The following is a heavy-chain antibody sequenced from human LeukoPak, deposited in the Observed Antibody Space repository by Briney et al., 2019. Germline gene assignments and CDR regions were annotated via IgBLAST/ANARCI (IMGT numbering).Heavy chain of an antibody. CDR1: GGSISSSSYY. CDR2: IYYSGST. Sequence: SETLSLTCTVSGGSISSSSYYWGWIRQPPGKGLEWIGSIYYSGSTYYNPSLKSRVTISVDMSKNQFSLKLSSVTAADTAVYYCARDLIYYYGSGTPHRWFDPWGQGTLVTVSS. CDR3: ARDLIYYYGSGTPHRWFDP. V-gene: IGHV4-39*07. J-gene: IGHJ5*02. D-gene: IGHD3-10*01.